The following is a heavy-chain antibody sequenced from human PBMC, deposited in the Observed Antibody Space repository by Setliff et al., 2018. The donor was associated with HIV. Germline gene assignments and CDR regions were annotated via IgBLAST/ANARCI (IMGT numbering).Heavy chain of an antibody. D-gene: IGHD2-15*01. J-gene: IGHJ5*01. V-gene: IGHV3-23*01. CDR1: GFTFSSYA. CDR3: AKDRGKSGGVLPGWFDS. CDR2: IGPVGTST. Sequence: PGGSLRLSCAASGFTFSSYAMSWVRQAPGKGLEWVSAIGPVGTSTYYADSVKGRFTISRDNSKNTLFLQMNSLRAEDTAIYYCAKDRGKSGGVLPGWFDSWGQGTLVTVSS.